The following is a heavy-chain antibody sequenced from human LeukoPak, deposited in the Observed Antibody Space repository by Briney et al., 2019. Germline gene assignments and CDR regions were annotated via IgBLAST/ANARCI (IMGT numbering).Heavy chain of an antibody. J-gene: IGHJ3*02. CDR1: GFTFDDYA. V-gene: IGHV3-9*01. CDR2: ISWNSGSI. CDR3: AKDMAGRSSGRGPDAFDI. Sequence: PGRSLRLSCAASGFTFDDYAMHWVRQAPGKGLEWVSGISWNSGSIGYADSVKGRFTISRDNAKNSLYLQMNSLRAEDTALYYCAKDMAGRSSGRGPDAFDIWGQGTMVTVSS. D-gene: IGHD6-19*01.